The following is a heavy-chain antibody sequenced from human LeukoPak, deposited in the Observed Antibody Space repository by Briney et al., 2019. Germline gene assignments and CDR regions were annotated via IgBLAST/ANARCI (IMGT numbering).Heavy chain of an antibody. J-gene: IGHJ4*02. D-gene: IGHD3-10*01. CDR2: INHSGST. V-gene: IGHV4-34*01. CDR3: ARGRPGSSYIY. CDR1: GGSFSGYY. Sequence: SETLSLTRAVYGGSFSGYYWSWIRQPPGKGLEWIGEINHSGSTNYNPSLKSRVTISVDASKNQFSLKLSSVTAADTAVYYCARGRPGSSYIYWGQGTLVTVSS.